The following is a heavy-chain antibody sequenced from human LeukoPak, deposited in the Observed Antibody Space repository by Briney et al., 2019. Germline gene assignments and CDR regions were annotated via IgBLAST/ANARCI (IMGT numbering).Heavy chain of an antibody. CDR3: AGGPYSYDSSGAFDI. Sequence: SQTLSLTCTVSGDSISSGDYYWSWIRQPAGKGLEWIGRISSSGSTNYNPSLKSRVTISVDTSKNQFSLKLSSVTAADTAVYFCAGGPYSYDSSGAFDIWGQGTMVTVSS. CDR2: ISSSGST. V-gene: IGHV4-61*02. J-gene: IGHJ3*02. CDR1: GDSISSGDYY. D-gene: IGHD3-22*01.